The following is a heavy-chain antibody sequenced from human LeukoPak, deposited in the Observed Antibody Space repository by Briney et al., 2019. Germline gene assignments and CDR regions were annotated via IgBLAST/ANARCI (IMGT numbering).Heavy chain of an antibody. D-gene: IGHD3-16*01. V-gene: IGHV3-23*01. J-gene: IGHJ4*02. CDR2: IGGGGTL. Sequence: GGSLRLSCAASGFTVSSYAMGWVRQAPGKGLEWVSAIGGGGTLYYADSVKGRFSISRDISKNTLLLQMNSFRAEDTAVYYCARRRYDWGGDFANWGQGTLVTVSS. CDR1: GFTVSSYA. CDR3: ARRRYDWGGDFAN.